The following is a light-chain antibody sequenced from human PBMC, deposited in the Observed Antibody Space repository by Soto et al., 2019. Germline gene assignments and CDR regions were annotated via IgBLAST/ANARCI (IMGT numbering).Light chain of an antibody. CDR2: EVI. CDR3: CSYTTSSTLV. CDR1: SSDVGAYNH. J-gene: IGLJ1*01. V-gene: IGLV2-14*01. Sequence: QSVLTQPRSVSGSPGQSVTISCTGTSSDVGAYNHVSWYQQHPGKAPQLIIYEVINRPSGLSNRFSASKSGNTASLTISGLQAEDEADYYCCSYTTSSTLVFGTGTQLTVL.